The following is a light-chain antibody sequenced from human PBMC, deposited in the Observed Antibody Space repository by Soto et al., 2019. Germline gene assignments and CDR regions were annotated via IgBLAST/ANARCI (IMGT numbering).Light chain of an antibody. Sequence: QSVLTQPASVSGSPGQSITISYTGTSSDVGDYNYVSWYQQHPGKAPKLIIYEVSNRPSGVSNRFSGSKSGNTASLTISGLQAEDEADYYCSSYTSSNTLYVFGTGTKLIVL. CDR2: EVS. CDR1: SSDVGDYNY. J-gene: IGLJ1*01. V-gene: IGLV2-14*01. CDR3: SSYTSSNTLYV.